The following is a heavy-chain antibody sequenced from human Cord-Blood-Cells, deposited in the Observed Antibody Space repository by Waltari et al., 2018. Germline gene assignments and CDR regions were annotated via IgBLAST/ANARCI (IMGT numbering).Heavy chain of an antibody. V-gene: IGHV1-24*01. CDR1: GYTLTELS. Sequence: QVQLVQSGAEVKKPGASVKVSCKVSGYTLTELSMHWVRQAPGKGLEWMGGFDTEDGETIYAQKFQGRGSMTEDTSTDTAYMELSSLRSEDTAVYYCATSTIFPVQDLFDPWGQGTLVTVSS. CDR2: FDTEDGET. D-gene: IGHD3-3*01. CDR3: ATSTIFPVQDLFDP. J-gene: IGHJ5*02.